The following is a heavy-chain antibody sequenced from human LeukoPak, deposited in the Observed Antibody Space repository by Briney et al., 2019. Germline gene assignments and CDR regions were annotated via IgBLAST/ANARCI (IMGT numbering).Heavy chain of an antibody. D-gene: IGHD3-16*01. J-gene: IGHJ4*02. Sequence: GGSLRLSSAASGFTFSSYGMSWVRQAPGKGLEWVSAISGSGGSTYYADSVKGRFTISRDNSKNTLYLQMNSLRAEDTAVYYCAKDSSMITFNWGQGTLVTVPS. CDR3: AKDSSMITFN. CDR1: GFTFSSYG. V-gene: IGHV3-23*01. CDR2: ISGSGGST.